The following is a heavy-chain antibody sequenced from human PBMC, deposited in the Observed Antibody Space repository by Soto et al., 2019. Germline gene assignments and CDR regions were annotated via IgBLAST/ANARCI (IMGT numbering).Heavy chain of an antibody. CDR2: IIPIFGTA. CDR3: ARYQYSSGWYYFDY. D-gene: IGHD6-19*01. CDR1: GGTFISYA. J-gene: IGHJ4*02. Sequence: SVKVSCKASGGTFISYAISWVRQAPGQGLEWMGGIIPIFGTANYAQKFQGRVTITADKSTSTAYMELSSLRSEDTAVYYCARYQYSSGWYYFDYWGQGNLVTVSS. V-gene: IGHV1-69*06.